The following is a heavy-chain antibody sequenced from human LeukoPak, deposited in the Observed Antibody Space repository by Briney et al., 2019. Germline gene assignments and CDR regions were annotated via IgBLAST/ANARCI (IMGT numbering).Heavy chain of an antibody. CDR2: IYSGGST. V-gene: IGHV3-53*01. CDR3: ARDPVGAIGYGMDI. D-gene: IGHD1-26*01. J-gene: IGHJ6*02. Sequence: AGGSLRLSCAASGFTVSRSQMNWVRQAPGKGLEWVSVIYSGGSTCYADSVKGRFTISRDNSENTVPLQMNSLRAEDTAVYYCARDPVGAIGYGMDIWGQGTTVTVSS. CDR1: GFTVSRSQ.